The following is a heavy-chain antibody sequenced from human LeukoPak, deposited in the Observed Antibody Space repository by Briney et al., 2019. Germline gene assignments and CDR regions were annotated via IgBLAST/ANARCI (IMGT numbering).Heavy chain of an antibody. Sequence: GGSLRLSCVASGITFEDYGIHWVRQAPGKGLEWVSLISGKGDKTYYVDSVKGRFTASRDNSRNTLYLQMDSLRDEDTAFYYCAVPTIYGVGAFDVWGQGTMLMVSS. CDR2: ISGKGDKT. V-gene: IGHV3-43*02. CDR1: GITFEDYG. D-gene: IGHD2/OR15-2a*01. J-gene: IGHJ3*01. CDR3: AVPTIYGVGAFDV.